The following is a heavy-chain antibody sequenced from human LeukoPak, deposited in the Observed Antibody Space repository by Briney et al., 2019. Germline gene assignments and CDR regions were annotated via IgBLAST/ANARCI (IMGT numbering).Heavy chain of an antibody. Sequence: GGSLRLSCAASGFTFDDYAMHWVRQAPGKGLEWVSLISWDGGSTYYADSVKGRFTISRDNSKNSLYLQMNSLRAEDTALYYCAASRGILTGLDYWGQGTLVNVSS. J-gene: IGHJ4*02. CDR2: ISWDGGST. D-gene: IGHD3-9*01. CDR3: AASRGILTGLDY. V-gene: IGHV3-43D*03. CDR1: GFTFDDYA.